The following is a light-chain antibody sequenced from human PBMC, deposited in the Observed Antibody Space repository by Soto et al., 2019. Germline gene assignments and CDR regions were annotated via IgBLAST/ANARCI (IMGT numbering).Light chain of an antibody. CDR1: HDITHY. CDR2: DAS. CDR3: QQSDLLPLT. V-gene: IGKV1-33*01. J-gene: IGKJ4*01. Sequence: IQMTQSPSSLSASIGDRVTITCQASHDITHYLNWYQQRPGEDPKLLIYDASKLESGVPPRLSGRGSGTDFTLTISSLQPDDFATYFCQQSDLLPLTFGGGTKVEI.